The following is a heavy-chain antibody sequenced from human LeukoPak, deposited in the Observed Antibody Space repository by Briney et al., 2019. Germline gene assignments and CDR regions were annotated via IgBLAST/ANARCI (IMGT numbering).Heavy chain of an antibody. D-gene: IGHD4-17*01. CDR2: MSFDGRNA. V-gene: IGHV3-30*04. J-gene: IGHJ4*02. Sequence: PGRSLRLSCAASGFTFSTYSMHWVRQAPGKGLEWVAGMSFDGRNAYYADSVKGRFTISRDKSNNTLYLQMNSLRDEDTAVYYCARGKIGYYYGDYDGYWGQGTLVTVSS. CDR1: GFTFSTYS. CDR3: ARGKIGYYYGDYDGY.